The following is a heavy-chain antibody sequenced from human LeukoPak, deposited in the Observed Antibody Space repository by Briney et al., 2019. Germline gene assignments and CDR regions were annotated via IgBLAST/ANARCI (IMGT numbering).Heavy chain of an antibody. CDR2: IYYSENTNSGST. J-gene: IGHJ4*02. Sequence: PSETLSLTCAVSGGSMSSYYWTWIRQAPGKGLEWIGYIYYSENTNSGSTNYNPSLKSRVTISVDTSKNQFSLKLSSVTAADTAVYYCARYAVLAVAGIFDYWGQGTLVTVSS. CDR1: GGSMSSYY. D-gene: IGHD6-19*01. V-gene: IGHV4-59*08. CDR3: ARYAVLAVAGIFDY.